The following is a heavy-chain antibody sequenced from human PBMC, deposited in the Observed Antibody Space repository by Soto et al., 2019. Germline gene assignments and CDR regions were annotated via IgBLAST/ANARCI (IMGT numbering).Heavy chain of an antibody. J-gene: IGHJ4*02. CDR1: GYTFTSYG. V-gene: IGHV1-18*01. Sequence: WASVKVSCKASGYTFTSYGISWVRQAPGQGLEWMGWISAYNGNTNYAQKLQGRVTMTTDTSTSTAYMELRSLRSDDTAVYYCARGKGFWSGYHYFDYWGQGTLVTVSS. CDR3: ARGKGFWSGYHYFDY. CDR2: ISAYNGNT. D-gene: IGHD3-3*01.